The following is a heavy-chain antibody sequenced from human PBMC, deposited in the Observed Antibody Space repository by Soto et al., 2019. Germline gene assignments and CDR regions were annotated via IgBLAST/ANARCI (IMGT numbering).Heavy chain of an antibody. CDR2: TYYRSKWKN. CDR1: GDSVSINRAA. Sequence: SQTLSLTCVISGDSVSINRAAWNWVRQSPSRGLEWLGRTYYRSKWKNDYAVSVNSRITINPDTSKNQLSLQLNSVTPEDTAVYYCVRGVDSSFDYWGQGTLVTAPQ. D-gene: IGHD6-13*01. V-gene: IGHV6-1*01. CDR3: VRGVDSSFDY. J-gene: IGHJ4*02.